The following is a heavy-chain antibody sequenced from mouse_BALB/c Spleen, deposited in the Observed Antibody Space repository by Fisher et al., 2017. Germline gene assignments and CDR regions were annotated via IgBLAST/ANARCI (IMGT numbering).Heavy chain of an antibody. D-gene: IGHD2-1*01. Sequence: KFKGKATLTVDKSSSTAYMELLSLTSEDSAVYYCARDAGNYFYYAMDYWGQGTSVTVSS. J-gene: IGHJ4*01. V-gene: IGHV1-26*01. CDR3: ARDAGNYFYYAMDY.